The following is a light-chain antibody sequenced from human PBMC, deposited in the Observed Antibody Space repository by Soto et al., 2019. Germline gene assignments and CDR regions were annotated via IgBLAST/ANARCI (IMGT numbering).Light chain of an antibody. CDR2: EVS. CDR3: SSFAGSDNFV. CDR1: SSDVGGYNY. J-gene: IGLJ1*01. V-gene: IGLV2-8*01. Sequence: QSALTQPPSASGSPGQSVTISCTGTSSDVGGYNYVSWYQQHPGKAPKLMIYEVSKRPSGVPDRFSGSKSGTTASLTVSGLQTEVETDYYCSSFAGSDNFVFGTGTKVTVL.